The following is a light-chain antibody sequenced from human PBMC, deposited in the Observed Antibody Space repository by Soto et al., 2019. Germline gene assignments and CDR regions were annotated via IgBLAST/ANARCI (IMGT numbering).Light chain of an antibody. CDR2: AAS. Sequence: DIQMTQSPSSLSAFIGDRVTITCRTSNNISSHLNWYHQKPGKAPYLLIYAASSVHSGVPSGFSGSGSVTDFTLTITSLQPDDCATYYCQQIFSIPYTFGQGTMLQIK. J-gene: IGKJ2*01. V-gene: IGKV1-39*01. CDR3: QQIFSIPYT. CDR1: NNISSH.